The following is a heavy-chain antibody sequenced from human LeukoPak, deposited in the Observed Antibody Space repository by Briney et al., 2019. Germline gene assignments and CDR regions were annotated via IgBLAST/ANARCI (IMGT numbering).Heavy chain of an antibody. Sequence: PGGSLRLSCAASGFTFSSYAMSWIRQAPGKGLEWVGFIRSKAYGETADYAASVKDRFTISRDDSKAIAYLQMNSLKTEDTAVYHCTRDRGAYNLYDYWGQGTLVTVSS. CDR1: GFTFSSYA. J-gene: IGHJ4*02. CDR2: IRSKAYGETA. CDR3: TRDRGAYNLYDY. V-gene: IGHV3-49*03. D-gene: IGHD1-1*01.